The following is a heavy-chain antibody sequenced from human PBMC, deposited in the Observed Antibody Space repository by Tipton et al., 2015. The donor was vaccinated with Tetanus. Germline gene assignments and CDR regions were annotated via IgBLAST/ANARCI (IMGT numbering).Heavy chain of an antibody. CDR3: ARAGGGWEYSSDH. CDR1: GFTFSSYS. V-gene: IGHV3-21*01. CDR2: ISVSSRYT. D-gene: IGHD1-26*01. Sequence: SLRLSCAASGFTFSSYSLSWVRQAPGEGLEWVSSISVSSRYTYYADSVKGRFTISRDDAKNSLYLQMNSLRAEDTAVYYCARAGGGWEYSSDHWGQGILLTVSS. J-gene: IGHJ4*02.